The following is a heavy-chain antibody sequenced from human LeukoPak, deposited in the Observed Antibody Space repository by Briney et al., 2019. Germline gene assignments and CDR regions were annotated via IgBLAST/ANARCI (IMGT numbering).Heavy chain of an antibody. Sequence: SETLSLTCTVSGGSISSYYWSWIRQPPGKGLEWIGYIYYSGSTNYNPSLKSRVTISVDTSKNQFSLKLSSVTAADTAVYYCARYSPSGWYTPLPPFDYWGQGTLVTVSS. CDR3: ARYSPSGWYTPLPPFDY. CDR2: IYYSGST. J-gene: IGHJ4*02. CDR1: GGSISSYY. D-gene: IGHD6-19*01. V-gene: IGHV4-59*01.